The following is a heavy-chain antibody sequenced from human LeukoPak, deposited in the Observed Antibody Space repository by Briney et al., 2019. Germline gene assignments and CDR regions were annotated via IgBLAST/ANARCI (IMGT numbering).Heavy chain of an antibody. J-gene: IGHJ1*01. CDR1: GGSISSYY. D-gene: IGHD2-15*01. CDR3: ARGHGGGRFQH. V-gene: IGHV4-59*01. Sequence: PSETLSLTCTVSGGSISSYYWSWIRQPPGKGLEWIGYIYYSGSTNYNPSLKSRVTISVDTSKNQFSLKLSSVTAADTAVYYCARGHGGGRFQHWGQGTLVTVSS. CDR2: IYYSGST.